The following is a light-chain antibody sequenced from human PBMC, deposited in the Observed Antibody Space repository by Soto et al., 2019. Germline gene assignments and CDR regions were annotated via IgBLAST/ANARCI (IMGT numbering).Light chain of an antibody. CDR1: QSVSSN. CDR2: GAS. Sequence: MVITQAPATLSVSPGERATLSCRASQSVSSNLAWYQQKPGQAPRLLIYGASTRATGIPARFSGSGSGTEFTLTISSLQSEDFAVYYCQQYNNWPWTFGQGTKVDIK. J-gene: IGKJ1*01. V-gene: IGKV3-15*01. CDR3: QQYNNWPWT.